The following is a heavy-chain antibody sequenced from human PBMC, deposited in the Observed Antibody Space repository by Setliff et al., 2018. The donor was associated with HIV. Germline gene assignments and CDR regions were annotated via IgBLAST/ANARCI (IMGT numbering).Heavy chain of an antibody. V-gene: IGHV4-4*07. Sequence: NPSETLSLTCNISGVSIPTNYWNWIRRPAGKGLEWIGRIYTTGGTNYNPALKSRVTMSIDTSKNQISLKLNSVTAADTATYYCARSNPGITAGLLAYWGPGTLVTVS. J-gene: IGHJ4*02. CDR2: IYTTGGT. CDR3: ARSNPGITAGLLAY. D-gene: IGHD6-13*01. CDR1: GVSIPTNY.